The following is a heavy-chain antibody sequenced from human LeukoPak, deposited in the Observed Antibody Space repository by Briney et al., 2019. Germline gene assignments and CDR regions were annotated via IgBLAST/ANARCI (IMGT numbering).Heavy chain of an antibody. D-gene: IGHD3-10*01. V-gene: IGHV4-59*11. Sequence: KASETLSLTCTVSGGSISSHYWSWIRQPPGKGLEGIGYIYYSGSTNYNPSLKSRVTISVDTSKNQFSLKLSSVTAADTAVYYCARADWFGEYYFDYWGQGTLVTVSS. CDR2: IYYSGST. CDR1: GGSISSHY. J-gene: IGHJ4*02. CDR3: ARADWFGEYYFDY.